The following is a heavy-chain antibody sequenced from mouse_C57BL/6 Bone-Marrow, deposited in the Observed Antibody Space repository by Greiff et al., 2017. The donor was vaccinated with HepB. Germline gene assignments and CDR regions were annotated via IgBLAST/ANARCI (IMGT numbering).Heavy chain of an antibody. CDR1: GFNIKDDY. CDR3: TISNYAMDY. J-gene: IGHJ4*01. CDR2: IDPENGDT. Sequence: VHVKQSGAELVRPGASVKLSCTASGFNIKDDYMHWVKQRPEQGLEWIGWIDPENGDTEYASKFKGKATITADTSSNTAYLQLSSLTSEDTAVYYCTISNYAMDYWGQGTSVTVSS. V-gene: IGHV14-4*01.